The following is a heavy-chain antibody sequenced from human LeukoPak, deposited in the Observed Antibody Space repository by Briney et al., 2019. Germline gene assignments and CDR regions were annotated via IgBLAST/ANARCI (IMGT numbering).Heavy chain of an antibody. V-gene: IGHV4-31*03. Sequence: PSETLSLTCTVSGGSISSGGYYWSWICQHPGKGLEWIGYIYYSGSTYYNPSLKSRVTISVDTSKNQFSLKLSSVTAADTAVYYCAREGYDSSGYSVGFDYWGQGTLVTVSS. CDR3: AREGYDSSGYSVGFDY. CDR2: IYYSGST. J-gene: IGHJ4*02. CDR1: GGSISSGGYY. D-gene: IGHD3-22*01.